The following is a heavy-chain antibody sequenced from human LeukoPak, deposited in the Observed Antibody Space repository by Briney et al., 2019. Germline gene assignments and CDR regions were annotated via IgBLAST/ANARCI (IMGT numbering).Heavy chain of an antibody. D-gene: IGHD2/OR15-2a*01. CDR1: GGSISCYY. V-gene: IGHV4-59*01. J-gene: IGHJ6*02. CDR2: IYYSGST. CDR3: ARYGSLGNRAHYYYYYGMDV. Sequence: SETLSLTCTVSGGSISCYYWSWIRQPPGKGLEWIGYIYYSGSTNYNPSLKSRVTISVDTSKNQFSLKLSSVTAADTAVYYCARYGSLGNRAHYYYYYGMDVWGQGTTVTVSS.